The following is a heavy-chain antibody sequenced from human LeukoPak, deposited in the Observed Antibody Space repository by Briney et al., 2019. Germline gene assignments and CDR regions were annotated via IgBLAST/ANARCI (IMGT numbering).Heavy chain of an antibody. D-gene: IGHD6-13*01. CDR2: MNPNSGDT. J-gene: IGHJ4*02. V-gene: IGHV1-8*01. CDR3: ARAEGSSSWYLV. CDR1: GYTFTSYD. Sequence: GASVKVSCKASGYTFTSYDINWVRQATGQGLEWMGWMNPNSGDTGYAQKFQGRVTMTRNTSISTAYMELSSLRSEDTAVYYCARAEGSSSWYLVWGQGTLVTVSS.